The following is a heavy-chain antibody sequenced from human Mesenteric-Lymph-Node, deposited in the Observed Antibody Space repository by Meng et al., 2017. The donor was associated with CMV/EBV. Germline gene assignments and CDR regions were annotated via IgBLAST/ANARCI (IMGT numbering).Heavy chain of an antibody. V-gene: IGHV3-23*01. CDR2: ISGSGDST. J-gene: IGHJ4*02. CDR1: GFTFSSYT. D-gene: IGHD6-13*01. CDR3: AKTLVQQLVHTFDFDY. Sequence: SGFTFSSYTLSWVRQAPGKGLEWVSAISGSGDSTYYADSVRGRFTISRDNSKNTLFLQMNSLGADDTAVYYCAKTLVQQLVHTFDFDYWGQGTLVTVSS.